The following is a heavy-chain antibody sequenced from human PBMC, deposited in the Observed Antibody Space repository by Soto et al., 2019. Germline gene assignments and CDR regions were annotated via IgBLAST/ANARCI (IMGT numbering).Heavy chain of an antibody. V-gene: IGHV3-23*01. CDR3: AKWSGYCDF. D-gene: IGHD1-26*01. CDR1: GFSFSTYG. CDR2: VSGGSGVT. Sequence: EVQLLESGGGLVQPGGSLRLSCAVSGFSFSTYGVTWVRQAPGKGLEWVCGVSGGSGVTYYADSVKGRFTITGDDSKNTVYLQMRSQRIEDTAVYYCAKWSGYCDFCGEGTLGSVSS. J-gene: IGHJ4*02.